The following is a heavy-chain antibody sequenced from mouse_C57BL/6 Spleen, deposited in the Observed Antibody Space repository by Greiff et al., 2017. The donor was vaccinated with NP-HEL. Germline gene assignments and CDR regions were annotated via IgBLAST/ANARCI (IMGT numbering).Heavy chain of an antibody. CDR1: GFSLTSYG. V-gene: IGHV2-6-1*01. CDR3: ARQRDSSGYVNAMDY. J-gene: IGHJ4*01. CDR2: IWSDGST. D-gene: IGHD3-2*02. Sequence: VKLMESGPGLVAPSQSLSITCTVSGFSLTSYGVHWVRQPPGKGLEWLVVIWSDGSTTYNSALKSRLSISKDNSKSQLFLKMNRLQTDDTAMYYCARQRDSSGYVNAMDYWGQGTSVTVSS.